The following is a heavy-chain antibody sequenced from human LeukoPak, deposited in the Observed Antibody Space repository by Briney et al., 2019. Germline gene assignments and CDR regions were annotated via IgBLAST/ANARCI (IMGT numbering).Heavy chain of an antibody. CDR1: GFTFSSYS. J-gene: IGHJ3*02. V-gene: IGHV3-23*01. CDR3: ARQMTTLTMGRTFDR. D-gene: IGHD4-17*01. CDR2: ISGSGGST. Sequence: GGSLRLSCAASGFTFSSYSMNWVRQAPGKGLEWVSGISGSGGSTFYADSVKGRFTISRDNSKNTLYLQMNGLRVEDTAVYYCARQMTTLTMGRTFDRWGQGTMVTVSS.